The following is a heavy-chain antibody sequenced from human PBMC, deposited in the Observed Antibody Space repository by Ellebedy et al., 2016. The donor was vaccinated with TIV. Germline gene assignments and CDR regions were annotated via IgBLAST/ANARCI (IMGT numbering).Heavy chain of an antibody. CDR3: ASTVVVIAASDY. J-gene: IGHJ4*02. CDR2: ITSSSNII. Sequence: GESLKISCAASGFSFSDYSMNWFRQAPGKGLEWVSYITSSSNIIYYADSVRGRFTISRDNAKNSLYLQMNSLRAEDTALYYCASTVVVIAASDYWGQGTLVTVSS. CDR1: GFSFSDYS. V-gene: IGHV3-48*01. D-gene: IGHD2-15*01.